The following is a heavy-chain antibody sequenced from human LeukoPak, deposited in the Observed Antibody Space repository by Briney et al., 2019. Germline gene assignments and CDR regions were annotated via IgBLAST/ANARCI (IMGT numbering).Heavy chain of an antibody. CDR2: IYHSGST. CDR1: GGSISSSSYY. J-gene: IGHJ4*02. D-gene: IGHD6-6*01. V-gene: IGHV4-30-2*01. Sequence: SETLSLTCTVSGGSISSSSYYWGWIRQPPGKGLEWIGYIYHSGSTYYNPSLKSRVTISVDRSKNQFSLKLSSVTAADTAVYYCARGGWYSSSSFFTYFDYWGQGTLVTVSS. CDR3: ARGGWYSSSSFFTYFDY.